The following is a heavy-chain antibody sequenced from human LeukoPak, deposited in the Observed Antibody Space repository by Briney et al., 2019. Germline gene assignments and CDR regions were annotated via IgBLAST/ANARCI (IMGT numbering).Heavy chain of an antibody. Sequence: GESLKISCKGSGYTFTTYWIGWVRQMPGKGLEWMAIIYPGDSDTRYSPSFQGQVTISADKSMSTAYLQWSSLRASDTAMYYCARLAYYYGLGSHNYFDSWGQGTLVTVSS. CDR2: IYPGDSDT. CDR1: GYTFTTYW. J-gene: IGHJ4*02. V-gene: IGHV5-51*01. D-gene: IGHD3-10*01. CDR3: ARLAYYYGLGSHNYFDS.